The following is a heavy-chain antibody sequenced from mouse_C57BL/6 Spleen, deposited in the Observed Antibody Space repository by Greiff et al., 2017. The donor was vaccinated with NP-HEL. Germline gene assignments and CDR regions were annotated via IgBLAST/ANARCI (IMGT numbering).Heavy chain of an antibody. D-gene: IGHD1-1*01. CDR1: GFTFSDAW. CDR3: TRPPFITTVVVPRYFDV. CDR2: IRNKANNHAT. V-gene: IGHV6-6*01. Sequence: EVKVEESGGGLVRPGGSMKLSCAASGFTFSDAWMDWVRQSPEKGLEWVAEIRNKANNHATYYAESVKGRFTISRDDSKSSVYLQMNSLRAEDTGIYYCTRPPFITTVVVPRYFDVWGTGTTVTVSS. J-gene: IGHJ1*03.